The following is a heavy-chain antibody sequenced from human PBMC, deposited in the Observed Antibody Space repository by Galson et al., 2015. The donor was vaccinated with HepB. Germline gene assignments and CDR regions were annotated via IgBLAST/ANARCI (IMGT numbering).Heavy chain of an antibody. CDR2: IYSGGST. D-gene: IGHD2-21*02. V-gene: IGHV3-53*04. CDR1: GFSVSSNC. CDR3: TRERVEWFGYGGDSYPGYYYYAMDV. J-gene: IGHJ6*02. Sequence: SLRLSCAASGFSVSSNCMSWVRQAPGKGLEWVSVIYSGGSTYYADSVKGRFTISRHDSKNTLYLQMNSLRAEDTALYCCTRERVEWFGYGGDSYPGYYYYAMDVWGQGTTVTVSS.